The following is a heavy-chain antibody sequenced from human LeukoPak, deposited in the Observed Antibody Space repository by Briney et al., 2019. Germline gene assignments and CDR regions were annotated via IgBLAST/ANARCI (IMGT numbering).Heavy chain of an antibody. Sequence: SETLSLTCTVSGGSLSSSSYYWGWIRQPPGKGLEWIGSIYYSGSTYYDPSLKSRVTISVDTSKNQFSLKLSSVTAADTAVYYCARGGTTTTFDYWGQGTLVTVSS. CDR1: GGSLSSSSYY. D-gene: IGHD1-7*01. J-gene: IGHJ4*02. CDR2: IYYSGST. CDR3: ARGGTTTTFDY. V-gene: IGHV4-39*07.